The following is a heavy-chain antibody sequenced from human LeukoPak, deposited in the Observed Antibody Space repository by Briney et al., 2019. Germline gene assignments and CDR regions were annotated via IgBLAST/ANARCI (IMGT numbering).Heavy chain of an antibody. CDR3: AKDRNYYDSSGYFDY. V-gene: IGHV3-30*18. CDR1: GFTFSSYG. CDR2: ISYDGSNK. Sequence: PGRSLRLSCAASGFTFSSYGMHWVRQAPGKGLEWVAVISYDGSNKYYADSVKGRFTTSRDNSKNTLYLQMNSLRAEDTAVYYCAKDRNYYDSSGYFDYWGQGTLVTVSS. J-gene: IGHJ4*02. D-gene: IGHD3-22*01.